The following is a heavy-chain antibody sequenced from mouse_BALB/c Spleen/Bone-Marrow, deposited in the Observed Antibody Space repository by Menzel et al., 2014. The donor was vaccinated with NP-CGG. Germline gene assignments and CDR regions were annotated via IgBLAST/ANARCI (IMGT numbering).Heavy chain of an antibody. J-gene: IGHJ1*01. CDR2: ISRSGSYI. Sequence: VQLEESGGGLVKPGGSLKLSCAASGFTFSTYAMSWVRQTPEKRLEWIATISRSGSYIYYPDSVKGRFTISRDNAKNTLYLQMSSRGSEDTAIYYCARRYGNYGNFDVWGAGTTVTVSS. V-gene: IGHV5-9-3*01. CDR1: GFTFSTYA. CDR3: ARRYGNYGNFDV. D-gene: IGHD2-1*01.